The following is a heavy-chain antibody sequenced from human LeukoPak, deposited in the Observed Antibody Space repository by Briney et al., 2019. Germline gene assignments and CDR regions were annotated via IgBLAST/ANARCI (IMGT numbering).Heavy chain of an antibody. CDR1: GFTLSSYT. V-gene: IGHV3-7*03. Sequence: PGGSLRLSCAVSGFTLSSYTMNWVRQAPGKGLEWVANIKQDGSEKYYVDSVKGRFTISRDNAKNSLYLQMNSLRAEDTAVYYCARSSDSYATSGFYFDYWGQGTLVTVSS. J-gene: IGHJ4*02. CDR2: IKQDGSEK. D-gene: IGHD5-18*01. CDR3: ARSSDSYATSGFYFDY.